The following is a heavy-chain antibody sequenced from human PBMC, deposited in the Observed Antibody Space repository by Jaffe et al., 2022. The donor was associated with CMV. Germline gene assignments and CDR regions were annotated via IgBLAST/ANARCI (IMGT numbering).Heavy chain of an antibody. CDR2: IYHSGST. V-gene: IGHV4-39*01. J-gene: IGHJ4*02. D-gene: IGHD3-10*01. CDR3: ARRALLGGHYFDY. Sequence: QLQLQESGPGLVKPSETLSLRCSVSGDSISSGTYYWGWIRQPPGKGLEWIGNIYHSGSTYYNPSLKSRVTMSVDTSKNQFSLKLNSVTAADTAVYYCARRALLGGHYFDYWGQGTLVTVSS. CDR1: GDSISSGTYY.